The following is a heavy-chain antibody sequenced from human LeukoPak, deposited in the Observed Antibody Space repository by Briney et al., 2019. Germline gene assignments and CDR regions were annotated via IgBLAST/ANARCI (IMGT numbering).Heavy chain of an antibody. V-gene: IGHV3-48*03. J-gene: IGHJ6*04. Sequence: QPGGSLRLSCAASGFTFSSYEMNWVRQAPGKGLEWVSYISSSGSTIYYADCVKGRFTISRDNAKNSLYLQMNSLRAEDTAVYYCARDGNENGMDVWGKGTTVTVSS. CDR2: ISSSGSTI. D-gene: IGHD1-1*01. CDR1: GFTFSSYE. CDR3: ARDGNENGMDV.